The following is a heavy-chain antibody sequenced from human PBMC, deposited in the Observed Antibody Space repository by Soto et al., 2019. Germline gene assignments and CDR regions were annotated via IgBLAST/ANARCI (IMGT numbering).Heavy chain of an antibody. Sequence: ESGGGVVQPGRSLRLSCAASGLTFSTYEMHWVRQAPGKGLEWVAVISYDGSDTYYADSVKGRFTISRDNSKNTLYLQMNSLRADDTAVYYCARDRDCSSTSCYNAFDIWGQGTMVTVSS. CDR1: GLTFSTYE. CDR3: ARDRDCSSTSCYNAFDI. D-gene: IGHD2-2*01. J-gene: IGHJ3*02. V-gene: IGHV3-30*03. CDR2: ISYDGSDT.